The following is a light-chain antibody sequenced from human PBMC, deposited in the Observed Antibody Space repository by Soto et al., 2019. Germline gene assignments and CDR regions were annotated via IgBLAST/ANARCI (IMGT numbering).Light chain of an antibody. CDR1: SSDVGAYDY. CDR3: GSYTSSSTRV. V-gene: IGLV2-14*03. J-gene: IGLJ1*01. Sequence: QSVLTQPASVSGSPGQSITISCTRTSSDVGAYDYVSWYQQHPDKAPKLMIYEVSNRPSGVSNRFSGSKSVNTATLTISGLQAEDEADYYCGSYTSSSTRVFGTGTKVTVL. CDR2: EVS.